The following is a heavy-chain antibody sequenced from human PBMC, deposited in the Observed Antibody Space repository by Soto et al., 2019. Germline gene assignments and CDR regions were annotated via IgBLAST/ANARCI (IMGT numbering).Heavy chain of an antibody. V-gene: IGHV3-43*01. D-gene: IGHD3-10*02. CDR1: GFSFDEYT. J-gene: IGHJ6*02. Sequence: EVQLVESGGVVIQPGGSLRLSCAASGFSFDEYTMNWVRQVPGKSLEWVSLINWAGNSTYYAESVKGRFTISRDNSKNFRYLQIKSLRIEDTAFYQWKKAQKKGDCGAGACSGIYSGMDAGGRGTRVT. CDR2: INWAGNST. CDR3: KKAQKKGDCGAGACSGIYSGMDA.